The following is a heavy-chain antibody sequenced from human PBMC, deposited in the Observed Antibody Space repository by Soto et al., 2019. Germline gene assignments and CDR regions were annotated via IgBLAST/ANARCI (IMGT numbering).Heavy chain of an antibody. J-gene: IGHJ6*02. V-gene: IGHV1-69*13. CDR3: ARDPVQLERRTRHYYYYGMDV. CDR1: GGTFSSYA. D-gene: IGHD1-1*01. Sequence: ASVKVSCKASGGTFSSYAISWLRQAPGQGLEWMGGIIPIFGTANYAQKFQGRVTITADESTSTAYMELSSLRSEDTAVYYCARDPVQLERRTRHYYYYGMDVWGQGTTVTVSS. CDR2: IIPIFGTA.